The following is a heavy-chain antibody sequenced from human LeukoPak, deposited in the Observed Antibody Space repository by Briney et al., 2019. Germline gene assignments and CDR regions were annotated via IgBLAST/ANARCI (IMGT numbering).Heavy chain of an antibody. D-gene: IGHD3-16*01. CDR3: AREGREFGPHKLAGFDY. CDR1: GYXFTGYY. CDR2: INPNSGGT. Sequence: ASVKVSCKASGYXFTGYYMHWVRQAPGQGLEWMGWINPNSGGTNYAQKFQGRVTMTRDTSIITAYMELSRLRYDDTAVYYCAREGREFGPHKLAGFDYWGQGTLVTVSS. J-gene: IGHJ4*02. V-gene: IGHV1-2*02.